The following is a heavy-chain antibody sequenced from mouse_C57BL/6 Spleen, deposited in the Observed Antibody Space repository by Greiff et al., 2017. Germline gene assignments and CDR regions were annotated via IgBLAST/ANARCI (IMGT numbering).Heavy chain of an antibody. V-gene: IGHV1-19*01. J-gene: IGHJ2*01. CDR3: ASEGSTVVADY. CDR1: GYTFTDYY. CDR2: INPYNGGT. D-gene: IGHD1-1*01. Sequence: VQLQQSGPVLVKPGASVKMSCKASGYTFTDYYMNWVKQSHGKSLEWIGVINPYNGGTSYNQKFKGKATLTVDKSSSTAYMELNSLTSEDSAVYYCASEGSTVVADYWGQGTTLTVSS.